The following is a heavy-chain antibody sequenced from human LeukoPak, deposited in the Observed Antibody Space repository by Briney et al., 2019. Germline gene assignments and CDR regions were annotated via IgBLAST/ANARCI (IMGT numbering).Heavy chain of an antibody. J-gene: IGHJ5*02. D-gene: IGHD2-15*01. V-gene: IGHV4-39*07. CDR2: IYYSGST. CDR3: ARDLCSGGSCYPGWLDP. Sequence: SETLSLTCTVSAGSLNSSNYYWGWIRQPPGKGLEWIGSIYYSGSTYYNPSLKSRVTISVHTSKNQFSLKLSSVTAADTAVYYCARDLCSGGSCYPGWLDPWGQGTLVTVSS. CDR1: AGSLNSSNYY.